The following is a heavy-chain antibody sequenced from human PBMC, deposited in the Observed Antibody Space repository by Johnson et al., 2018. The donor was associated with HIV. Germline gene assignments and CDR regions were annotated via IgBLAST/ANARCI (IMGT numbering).Heavy chain of an antibody. V-gene: IGHV3-9*01. CDR1: GFTFDDYA. J-gene: IGHJ3*02. CDR3: AKNYYGSGRGAFDI. CDR2: ISWNSGSI. D-gene: IGHD3-10*01. Sequence: VQLVESGGGLVQPARSLRLSCAASGFTFDDYAMHWVRQAPGKGLEWVSGISWNSGSIGYADSVKGRFNISRDNAKNSLYLQMNSLRAEDTALYYCAKNYYGSGRGAFDIWGQGTMVTVSS.